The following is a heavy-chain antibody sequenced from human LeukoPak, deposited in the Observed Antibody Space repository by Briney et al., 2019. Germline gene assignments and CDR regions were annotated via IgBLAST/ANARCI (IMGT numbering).Heavy chain of an antibody. V-gene: IGHV1-69*05. CDR2: IIPIFGTT. J-gene: IGHJ3*02. CDR1: GGTFSSYA. CDR3: AEGGSTSGAFDI. Sequence: SVKVSCKASGGTFSSYAISWVRQAPGQGLEWMGRIIPIFGTTNYAQKFQDRITMTTDESTGTAFMELNSLRSEDTAVYFCAEGGSTSGAFDIWGQGTMVTVPS. D-gene: IGHD2-15*01.